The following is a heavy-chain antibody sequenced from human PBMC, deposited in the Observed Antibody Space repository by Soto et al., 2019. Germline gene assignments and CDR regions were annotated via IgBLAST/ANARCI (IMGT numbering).Heavy chain of an antibody. CDR1: GFTFSSYA. V-gene: IGHV3-23*01. Sequence: EVQLLESGGGLVQPGGSLRLSCAASGFTFSSYAMSWVRQAPGKGLEWVSGLSGSGANTNYADSVKGRFTVSRDNSKNTLYVQMNSLRAEDTAIYYCAKSAVSSGSSKYCFDSWGQGTLVTVSS. D-gene: IGHD6-19*01. J-gene: IGHJ4*02. CDR3: AKSAVSSGSSKYCFDS. CDR2: LSGSGANT.